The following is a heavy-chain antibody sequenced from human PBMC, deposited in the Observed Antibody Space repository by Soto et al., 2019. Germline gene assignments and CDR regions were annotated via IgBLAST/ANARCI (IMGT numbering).Heavy chain of an antibody. CDR2: INHSGST. V-gene: IGHV4-34*01. D-gene: IGHD3-22*01. Sequence: SETLSLTCAVYGGSFSGYYWSWIRQPPGKGLEWIGEINHSGSTNYNPSLKSRVTISVDTSKNQFSLKLSSVTAADTAVYYCARGGDYYDSSGQFDYWGQGTLVTVSS. CDR1: GGSFSGYY. CDR3: ARGGDYYDSSGQFDY. J-gene: IGHJ4*02.